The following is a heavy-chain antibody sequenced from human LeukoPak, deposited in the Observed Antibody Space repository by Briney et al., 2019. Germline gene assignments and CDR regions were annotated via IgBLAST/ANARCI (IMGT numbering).Heavy chain of an antibody. CDR2: ISYDGSNK. J-gene: IGHJ4*02. V-gene: IGHV3-30*18. CDR3: AKYLSTAAGFDY. CDR1: EFTFISYA. D-gene: IGHD6-13*01. Sequence: GGSLRLSCSASEFTFISYAMHWVRQAPGKGLEWVAVISYDGSNKYYADSVKGRFTISRDNSKNTLYLQMNSLRAEDTAVYYCAKYLSTAAGFDYWGQGTLVTVSS.